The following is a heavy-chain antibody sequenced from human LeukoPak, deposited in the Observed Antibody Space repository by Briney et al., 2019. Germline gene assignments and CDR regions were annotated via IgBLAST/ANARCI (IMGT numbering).Heavy chain of an antibody. D-gene: IGHD6-19*01. CDR1: GGSISSSSYY. CDR3: AREGQWLVDGGFDY. J-gene: IGHJ4*02. CDR2: IYYSGST. V-gene: IGHV4-39*07. Sequence: KPSETLSLTCTVSGGSISSSSYYWGWIRQPPGKGLEWIGSIYYSGSTYYNPSLKSRVTISVDTSKNQFSLKLSSVTAADTAVYYCAREGQWLVDGGFDYWGQGTLVTVSS.